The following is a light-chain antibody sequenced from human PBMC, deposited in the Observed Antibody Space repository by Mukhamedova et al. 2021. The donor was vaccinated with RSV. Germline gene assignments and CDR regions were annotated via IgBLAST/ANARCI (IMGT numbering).Light chain of an antibody. Sequence: WYQRRVHGKAPKLLIYEASNLESGVPSRFSGGGSGTVFTLTINSLQPEDFAIYYCQQSSNVPFTFGPGTKLD. J-gene: IGKJ3*01. V-gene: IGKV1-39*01. CDR2: EAS. CDR3: QQSSNVPFT.